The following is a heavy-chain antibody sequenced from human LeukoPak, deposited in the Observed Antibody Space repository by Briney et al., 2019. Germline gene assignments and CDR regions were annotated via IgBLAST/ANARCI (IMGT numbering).Heavy chain of an antibody. CDR3: AKDSLRATVTTWFDY. Sequence: PGGSLRLSCAASGFTFSSYAMSWVRQAPGKGLEWVSAISGSGGSTYYADSVKGRFTISRDNSKNTLYLQMNSLRAEDTAVYYCAKDSLRATVTTWFDYWGQGTLVTVSS. J-gene: IGHJ4*02. D-gene: IGHD4-17*01. V-gene: IGHV3-23*01. CDR1: GFTFSSYA. CDR2: ISGSGGST.